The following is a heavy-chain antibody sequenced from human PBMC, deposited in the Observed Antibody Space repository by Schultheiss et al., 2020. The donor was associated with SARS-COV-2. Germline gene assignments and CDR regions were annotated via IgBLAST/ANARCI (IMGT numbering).Heavy chain of an antibody. CDR3: ARVDDWNYRYYFDY. CDR1: GGSISSYY. V-gene: IGHV4-59*01. J-gene: IGHJ4*02. Sequence: SETLSLTCTVSGGSISSYYWSWIRQPPGKGLEWIGYIYYSGSTNYNPSLKSRVTLSLDTSQNQFSLRLSSVTAADTAVYYCARVDDWNYRYYFDYWGQGTLVTVSS. CDR2: IYYSGST. D-gene: IGHD1-7*01.